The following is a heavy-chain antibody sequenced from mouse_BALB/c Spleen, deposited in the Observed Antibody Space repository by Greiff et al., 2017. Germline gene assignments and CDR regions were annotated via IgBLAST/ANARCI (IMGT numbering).Heavy chain of an antibody. V-gene: IGHV1-15*01. Sequence: QVQLQQSGAELVRPGASVKLSCKASGYTFTDYEMHWVKQTPGQGLEWIGAIYPGSGGTAYNQKFKGKATLTADKSSSTAYMQLSSLTSEDSAVYYCTKGYGSYYFDYWGQGTTLTVSS. CDR3: TKGYGSYYFDY. CDR1: GYTFTDYE. D-gene: IGHD1-1*01. J-gene: IGHJ2*01. CDR2: IYPGSGGT.